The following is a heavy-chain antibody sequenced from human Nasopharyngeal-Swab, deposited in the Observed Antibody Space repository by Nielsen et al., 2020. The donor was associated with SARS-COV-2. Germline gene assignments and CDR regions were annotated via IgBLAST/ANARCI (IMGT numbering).Heavy chain of an antibody. Sequence: VRQAPGKGLEWVSSISSSSSYIYYADSVKGRFTISRDNSKNTLYLQMNSLRAEDTAVYYCARVQNYCSGGSCSTLDAFDIWGQGTMVTVSS. CDR3: ARVQNYCSGGSCSTLDAFDI. D-gene: IGHD2-15*01. J-gene: IGHJ3*02. V-gene: IGHV3-21*01. CDR2: ISSSSSYI.